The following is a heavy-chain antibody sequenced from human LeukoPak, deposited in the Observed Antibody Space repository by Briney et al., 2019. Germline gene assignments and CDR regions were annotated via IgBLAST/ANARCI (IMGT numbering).Heavy chain of an antibody. V-gene: IGHV3-11*01. Sequence: GGSLRLSCAASGFTFSDYYMSWMRQAPGKGLEWVSYINGSGTTIYNADSVKGRFTISRDNAKNSLYLQMNSLRGEDTAVCYCVRAYSRGYSDDFDYWGQGTLVTVSS. D-gene: IGHD3-22*01. CDR1: GFTFSDYY. CDR3: VRAYSRGYSDDFDY. J-gene: IGHJ4*02. CDR2: INGSGTTI.